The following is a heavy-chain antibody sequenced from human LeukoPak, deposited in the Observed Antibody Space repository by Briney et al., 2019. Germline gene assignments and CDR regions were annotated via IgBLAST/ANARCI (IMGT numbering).Heavy chain of an antibody. CDR2: INRDDTYI. CDR3: AKSVAGGDY. CDR1: GFNFSDSG. Sequence: PGGSLRLSCAASGFNFSDSGMNWVRQAPGKGLEWVSSINRDDTYIYYADSVKGRFTISKDNAKNPAVLQMNSLRVDDTGIYYCAKSVAGGDYWGRGTLVTVSS. J-gene: IGHJ4*02. D-gene: IGHD6-19*01. V-gene: IGHV3-21*01.